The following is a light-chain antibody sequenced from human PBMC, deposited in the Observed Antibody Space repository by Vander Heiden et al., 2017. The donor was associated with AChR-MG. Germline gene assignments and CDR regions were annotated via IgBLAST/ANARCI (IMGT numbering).Light chain of an antibody. CDR1: QNIRKN. CDR3: QQSHSTSIT. CDR2: TAS. Sequence: DTQMTQSPSSLSASVGDRVSITCRASQNIRKNLNWYQQEPGKAPQLLISTASSLQSGVPSRFNGSGSGTDFTLIIDSLQPEDFATYYCQQSHSTSITFGQGTRLDIK. J-gene: IGKJ5*01. V-gene: IGKV1-39*01.